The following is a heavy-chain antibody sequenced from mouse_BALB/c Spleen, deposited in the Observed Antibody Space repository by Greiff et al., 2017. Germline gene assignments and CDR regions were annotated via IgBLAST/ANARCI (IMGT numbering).Heavy chain of an antibody. V-gene: IGHV5-4*02. CDR3: ARSSLLRLRAWFAY. CDR2: ISDGGSYT. J-gene: IGHJ3*01. Sequence: EVKLMESGGGLVKPGGSLKLSCAASGFTFSDYYMYWVRQTPEKRLEWVATISDGGSYTYYPDSVKGRFTISRDNAKNNLYLQMSSLKSEDTAMYYCARSSLLRLRAWFAYWGQGTLVTVSA. CDR1: GFTFSDYY. D-gene: IGHD1-2*01.